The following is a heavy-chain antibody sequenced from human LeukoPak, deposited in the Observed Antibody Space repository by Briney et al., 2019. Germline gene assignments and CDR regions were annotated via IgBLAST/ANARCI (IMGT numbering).Heavy chain of an antibody. CDR3: ARVYSSSSGKAFDY. CDR2: IKQDGSEK. Sequence: PGGSLRLSCAASGFTFSSYWMSWVRQAPGKGLEWVANIKQDGSEKYYVDSVKGRFTISRDSAKNSLYLQMNSLGAEDTAVYYCARVYSSSSGKAFDYWGQGTLVTVSS. CDR1: GFTFSSYW. D-gene: IGHD6-6*01. J-gene: IGHJ4*02. V-gene: IGHV3-7*01.